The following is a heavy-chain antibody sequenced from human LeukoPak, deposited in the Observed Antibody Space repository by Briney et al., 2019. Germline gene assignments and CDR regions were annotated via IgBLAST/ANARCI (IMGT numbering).Heavy chain of an antibody. V-gene: IGHV7-4-1*02. CDR2: INTNTGNP. D-gene: IGHD3-22*01. Sequence: ASVKVSCKASGYTFTSYAMNWVRQAPGQGLEWMGWINTNTGNPTYAQGFTGRFVFSLDTSVSTAYLQTSSLKAEDTAVYYCARDALDYYDSSGYYVWWGQGTLVTVSS. J-gene: IGHJ4*02. CDR3: ARDALDYYDSSGYYVW. CDR1: GYTFTSYA.